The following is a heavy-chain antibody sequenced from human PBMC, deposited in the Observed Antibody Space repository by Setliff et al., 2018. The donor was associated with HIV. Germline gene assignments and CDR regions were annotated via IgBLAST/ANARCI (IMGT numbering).Heavy chain of an antibody. Sequence: ASVKVSCKASRYTFTDYYIHWVQQAPGKGLEWMGRIDPVNGETTYAENFQGRVAITADTSTVTAYLKLSSLKSDDTAVYYCATSRVVRRVPLPFDYWGQGTLVTVSS. D-gene: IGHD3-10*01. CDR2: IDPVNGET. CDR1: RYTFTDYY. J-gene: IGHJ4*01. CDR3: ATSRVVRRVPLPFDY. V-gene: IGHV1-69-2*01.